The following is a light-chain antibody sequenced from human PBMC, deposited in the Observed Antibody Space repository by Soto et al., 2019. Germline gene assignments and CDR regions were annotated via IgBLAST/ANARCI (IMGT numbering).Light chain of an antibody. CDR3: QAADSSGSDRGVG. V-gene: IGLV3-25*03. CDR2: KDS. J-gene: IGLJ2*01. Sequence: SYKLTQPPSVSVSPGQTARITCSGDALPKQYAYWYQQKPGQAPVLVISKDSERPSGIPERFSGSSSGTTVTLTISGVQAEDEADYSCQAADSSGSDRGVGFGGGTKLTVL. CDR1: ALPKQY.